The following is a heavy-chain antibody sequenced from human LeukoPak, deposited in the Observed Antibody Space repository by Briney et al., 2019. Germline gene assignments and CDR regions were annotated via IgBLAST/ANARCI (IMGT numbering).Heavy chain of an antibody. D-gene: IGHD6-13*01. CDR2: ISASALTT. J-gene: IGHJ6*03. CDR3: AKVEAAAGSSYHYYHMDV. Sequence: PGGSLRLSCAASGFTFSANGMSWVRQAPGKGLEWVSGISASALTTYYTDSVKGRFTISRDNSENTLSLQMNSLRADDTAVYYCAKVEAAAGSSYHYYHMDVWGKGTTVTVSS. V-gene: IGHV3-23*01. CDR1: GFTFSANG.